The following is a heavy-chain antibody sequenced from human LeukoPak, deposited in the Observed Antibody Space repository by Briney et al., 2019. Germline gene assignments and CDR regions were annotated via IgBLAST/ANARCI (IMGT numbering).Heavy chain of an antibody. CDR3: ARVEVDYYYYMDV. Sequence: SETLSFTCTVSGGSISSYYWSWIRQPPGKGLEWIGYIYYSGSTNYNPSLKSRVTISVDTSKNQFSLKLSSVTAADTAVYYCARVEVDYYYYMDVWGKGTTVTVSS. J-gene: IGHJ6*03. CDR2: IYYSGST. CDR1: GGSISSYY. V-gene: IGHV4-59*01.